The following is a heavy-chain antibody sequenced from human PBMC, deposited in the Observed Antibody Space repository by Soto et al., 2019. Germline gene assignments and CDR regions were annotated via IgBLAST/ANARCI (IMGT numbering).Heavy chain of an antibody. V-gene: IGHV4-34*01. CDR2: INHSGST. CDR1: GGSFSGYY. D-gene: IGHD5-18*01. CDR3: ARANITWIQLWLLWFDP. J-gene: IGHJ5*02. Sequence: SETLSLTCAVYGGSFSGYYWSWIRQPPGKGLEWIGEINHSGSTNYNPSLKSRVTISVDTSKNQFSLKLSSVTAADTAVYYCARANITWIQLWLLWFDPWGQEPWSPSPQ.